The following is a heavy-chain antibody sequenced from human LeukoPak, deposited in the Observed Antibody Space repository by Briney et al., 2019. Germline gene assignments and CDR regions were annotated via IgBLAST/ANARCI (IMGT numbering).Heavy chain of an antibody. Sequence: PSETLSLTCAVYGGSFSGYYWSWLRQPPGKGLEWIGEINHSGSTNYNPSLKSRVTISVDTSKNQFSLKLSSVTAADTAVYYCAIARGDPHTYYFDYWGQGTLVTVSS. V-gene: IGHV4-34*01. CDR1: GGSFSGYY. CDR2: INHSGST. CDR3: AIARGDPHTYYFDY. D-gene: IGHD2-21*02. J-gene: IGHJ4*02.